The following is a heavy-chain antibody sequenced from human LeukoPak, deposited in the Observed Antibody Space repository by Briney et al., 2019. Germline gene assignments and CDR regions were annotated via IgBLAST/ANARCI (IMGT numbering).Heavy chain of an antibody. J-gene: IGHJ4*02. Sequence: SETLSLTCTVSGGSISSSSYYWGWIRQPPGKGLEWIGSIYYSGSTYYNPSLKSRVTISVDTSKNQFSLKLRSVTAADTAVYYCARDPAHYYDSSGYPDYWGQGTLVTVSS. V-gene: IGHV4-39*07. CDR2: IYYSGST. CDR1: GGSISSSSYY. D-gene: IGHD3-22*01. CDR3: ARDPAHYYDSSGYPDY.